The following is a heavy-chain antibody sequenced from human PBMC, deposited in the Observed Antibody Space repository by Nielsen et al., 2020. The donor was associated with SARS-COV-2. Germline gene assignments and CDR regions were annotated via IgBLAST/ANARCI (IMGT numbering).Heavy chain of an antibody. Sequence: ASVKVSCKASGYIFTGYYIHWVRQAPGQGLEWVGRINTNNGDTNSAQKFLGRVTVTRDTSFNTVYMEMTSLRSDDTAIYYCARFGPGESAFDVWGQGTTVTVSS. CDR2: INTNNGDT. D-gene: IGHD7-27*01. CDR1: GYIFTGYY. V-gene: IGHV1-2*06. CDR3: ARFGPGESAFDV. J-gene: IGHJ3*01.